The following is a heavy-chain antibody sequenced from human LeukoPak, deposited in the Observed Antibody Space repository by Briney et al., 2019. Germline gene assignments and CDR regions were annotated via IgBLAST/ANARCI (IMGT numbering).Heavy chain of an antibody. CDR1: GGSISSYY. J-gene: IGHJ3*02. Sequence: PSETLSLTCTVSGGSISSYYWSWLRQPAGRGLEWIGRIYSSGSTNHNPSLESRVTMSVDTSKNQFSLKLNSVTAADTAVYYCVRSDSSSSHTAFDIWGQGTMVTVSS. V-gene: IGHV4-4*07. CDR3: VRSDSSSSHTAFDI. CDR2: IYSSGST. D-gene: IGHD6-13*01.